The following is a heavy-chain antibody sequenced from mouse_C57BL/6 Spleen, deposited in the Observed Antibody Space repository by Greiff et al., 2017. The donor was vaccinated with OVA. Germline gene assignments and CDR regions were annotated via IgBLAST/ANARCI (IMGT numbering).Heavy chain of an antibody. CDR3: ARATTVVAGDMDD. V-gene: IGHV5-17*01. CDR2: ISSGSSTI. D-gene: IGHD1-1*01. J-gene: IGHJ4*01. CDR1: GFTFSDYG. Sequence: EVQLVESGGGLVKPGGSLKLSCAASGFTFSDYGMHWVRQAPEQGLEWVAYISSGSSTIYYADKVKGRFTISRDNAKNTLFLQMTSLRSEDTAMYYCARATTVVAGDMDDWGQGTSVTVSS.